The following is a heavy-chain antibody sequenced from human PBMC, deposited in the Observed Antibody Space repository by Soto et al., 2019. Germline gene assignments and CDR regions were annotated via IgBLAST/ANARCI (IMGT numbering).Heavy chain of an antibody. V-gene: IGHV6-1*01. Sequence: SQTLSLTCAISGDSVSSNSAAWNWIRQSPSRGLEWLGRTYYRSKWYNDYAVSVKSRITINPDTSKNQFSLQLNSVTPEDTAVYYCARTGRGGINYYYYYGMDVWGQGTTVTVSS. D-gene: IGHD1-26*01. CDR1: GDSVSSNSAA. CDR2: TYYRSKWYN. CDR3: ARTGRGGINYYYYYGMDV. J-gene: IGHJ6*02.